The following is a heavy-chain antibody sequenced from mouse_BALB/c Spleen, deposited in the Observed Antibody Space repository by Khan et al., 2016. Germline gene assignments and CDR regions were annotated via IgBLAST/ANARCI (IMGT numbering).Heavy chain of an antibody. V-gene: IGHV1-34*02. Sequence: VQLQQPGPDLVKSGASVKISCKASGYSFTGYYMDWVKQSHGKSLEWIGRLNPNNGGTSYKQNFKGKAILTVDKSSTTAYMELRSLTSEDSAVYYCLRDAMDYWGQGTSVTVSS. D-gene: IGHD1-1*01. J-gene: IGHJ4*01. CDR3: LRDAMDY. CDR1: GYSFTGYY. CDR2: LNPNNGGT.